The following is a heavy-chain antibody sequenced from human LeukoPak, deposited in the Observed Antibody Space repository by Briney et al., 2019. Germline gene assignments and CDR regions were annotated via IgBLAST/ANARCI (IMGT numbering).Heavy chain of an antibody. CDR1: GGTFSSYA. CDR2: IIPIFGTA. J-gene: IGHJ3*02. CDR3: ARARGRWLQFPGWGAFDI. D-gene: IGHD5-24*01. V-gene: IGHV1-69*13. Sequence: ASVKVSCKASGGTFSSYAISWVRQAPGQGLEWMGGIIPIFGTANYAQEFQGRVTITADESTSTAYMELSSLRSEDTAVYYCARARGRWLQFPGWGAFDIWGQGTMVTVSS.